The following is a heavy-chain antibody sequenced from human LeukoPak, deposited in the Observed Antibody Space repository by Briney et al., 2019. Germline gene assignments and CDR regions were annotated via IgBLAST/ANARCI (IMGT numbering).Heavy chain of an antibody. CDR1: GFTVSFYA. CDR3: VKDPDPRYCSSTSCSPI. CDR2: IAGGGSST. V-gene: IGHV3-23*01. D-gene: IGHD2-2*01. J-gene: IGHJ3*02. Sequence: GGSLRLSCAASGFTVSFYAMSWVRQAPGKGLEWVSVIAGGGSSTYYADSVKGRLTIPRDNSKNTLYLQMNSLRVEDTAVYYCVKDPDPRYCSSTSCSPIWGQGTMVTVSS.